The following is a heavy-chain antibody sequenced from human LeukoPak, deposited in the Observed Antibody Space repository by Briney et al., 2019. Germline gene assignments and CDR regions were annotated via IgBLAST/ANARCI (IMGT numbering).Heavy chain of an antibody. CDR3: ARHHTSSKPIDY. CDR1: GFTFSSYSMN. CDR2: VYSTGHT. J-gene: IGHJ4*02. Sequence: PGGSLRLSCAASGFTFSSYSMNWVRQPPGKGLEWIGSVYSTGHTNYNLSLKSRVTMSIDTSKNQLSLKLTSVTAADTAMYYCARHHTSSKPIDYWGQGTLVTVSS. D-gene: IGHD3-16*01. V-gene: IGHV4-59*04.